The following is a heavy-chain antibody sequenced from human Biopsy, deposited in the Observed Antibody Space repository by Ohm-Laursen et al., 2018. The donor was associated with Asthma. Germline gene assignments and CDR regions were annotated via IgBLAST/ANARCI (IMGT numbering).Heavy chain of an antibody. Sequence: SVKVACKTSGYTFNSAGITWVRQAPGQGLEWMGWISVYNGNTKVAQKLQDRVTMITDTSTSTAYMELRSLRSDDTAVYFCARAVDYSHYYGIDVWGQGTTATVS. CDR3: ARAVDYSHYYGIDV. V-gene: IGHV1-18*01. D-gene: IGHD3-10*01. J-gene: IGHJ6*02. CDR2: ISVYNGNT. CDR1: GYTFNSAG.